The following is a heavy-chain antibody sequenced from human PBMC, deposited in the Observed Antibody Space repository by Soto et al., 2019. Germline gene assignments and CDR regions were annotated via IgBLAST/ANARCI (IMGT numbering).Heavy chain of an antibody. Sequence: QITLKESGPTLVKPTQTLTLTCTFSGFSLSTSGVGVGWIRQPPGKALEWLALIYWDDDKRYSPSLKSRLTITKDTSKHQVVLTMTNMDPVDTATYYCAHQGPIHSRSGAFDIWGQGTMVTVSS. CDR1: GFSLSTSGVG. CDR2: IYWDDDK. V-gene: IGHV2-5*02. CDR3: AHQGPIHSRSGAFDI. D-gene: IGHD6-13*01. J-gene: IGHJ3*02.